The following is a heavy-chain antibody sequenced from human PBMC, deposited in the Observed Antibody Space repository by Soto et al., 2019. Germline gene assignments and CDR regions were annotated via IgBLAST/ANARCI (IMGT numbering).Heavy chain of an antibody. J-gene: IGHJ4*02. V-gene: IGHV3-33*01. Sequence: QVQMVESGGGVVQPGRSLSLSCAASGFTFSSYGMHWVRQAPGKGVEWVAVIWYDGSTKYYADSVKGRCTISRDNSKNTLYLQMNSLRAEDTAVYYCARDDYGDYCFDYWGQGTLVTVSS. CDR3: ARDDYGDYCFDY. CDR1: GFTFSSYG. D-gene: IGHD4-17*01. CDR2: IWYDGSTK.